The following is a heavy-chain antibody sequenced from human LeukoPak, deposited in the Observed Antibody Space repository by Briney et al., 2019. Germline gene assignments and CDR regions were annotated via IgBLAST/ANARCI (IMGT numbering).Heavy chain of an antibody. D-gene: IGHD2-8*01. CDR1: GFTFSDYY. Sequence: GGSLRLSCAASGFTFSDYYMCWIRQAPGKGPEWISYISSFGSTKYYADSVKGRFTVSRDNGKNLLYLEMNSLRAEDTAVYYCTKGVKMVFNDWGQGALVTVSS. J-gene: IGHJ4*02. CDR3: TKGVKMVFND. V-gene: IGHV3-11*04. CDR2: ISSFGSTK.